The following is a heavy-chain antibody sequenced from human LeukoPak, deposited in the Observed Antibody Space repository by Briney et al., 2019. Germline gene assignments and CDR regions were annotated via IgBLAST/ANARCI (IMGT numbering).Heavy chain of an antibody. D-gene: IGHD5-18*01. CDR3: AGIYSYGAFDI. Sequence: PSETLSLTCTVSGGSISSYYWSWIRQPPGKGLEWIGYIYYSGSTYYNPSLKSRVTISVDTSKNQFSLKLSSVTAADTAVYYCAGIYSYGAFDIWGQGTMVTVSS. CDR1: GGSISSYY. J-gene: IGHJ3*02. CDR2: IYYSGST. V-gene: IGHV4-59*06.